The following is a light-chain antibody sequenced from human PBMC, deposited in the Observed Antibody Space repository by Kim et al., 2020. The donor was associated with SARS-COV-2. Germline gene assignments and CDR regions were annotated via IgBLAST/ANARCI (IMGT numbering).Light chain of an antibody. CDR1: KLGDKY. Sequence: ELPQPPSVSVSPGQTASITCSGDKLGDKYACWYQQKPGQSPVLVIYQDSKRPSGIPERFSGSNSGNTATLTISGTQAMDEADYYCQAWDSSTAVFGGG. CDR2: QDS. J-gene: IGLJ3*02. CDR3: QAWDSSTAV. V-gene: IGLV3-1*01.